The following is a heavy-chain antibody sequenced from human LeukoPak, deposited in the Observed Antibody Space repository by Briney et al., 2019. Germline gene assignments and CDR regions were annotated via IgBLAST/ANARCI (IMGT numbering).Heavy chain of an antibody. D-gene: IGHD2-15*01. V-gene: IGHV1-69*02. Sequence: SVKVSCKASGGTLSSYTISWVRQAPGQGLEWMGRIIPILGIANYAQKFQGRVTITADKSTSAAYMELSSLRSEDTAVYYCARAHCSGGSCYFDYWGQGTLVTVSS. CDR2: IIPILGIA. CDR3: ARAHCSGGSCYFDY. CDR1: GGTLSSYT. J-gene: IGHJ4*02.